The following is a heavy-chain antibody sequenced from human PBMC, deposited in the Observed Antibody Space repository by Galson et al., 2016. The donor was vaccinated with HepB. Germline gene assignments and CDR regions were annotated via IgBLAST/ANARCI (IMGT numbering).Heavy chain of an antibody. CDR3: ARDGEYYYGSGSYAET. CDR2: IFSGGST. V-gene: IGHV3-53*01. Sequence: SLRLSCAASGFIVSSNYMSWVRQAPGKGLQWVSVIFSGGSTYYADSVKGRFTISRDNSKNTLHLQMNSLRAEDTAVYYCARDGEYYYGSGSYAETWGQGTLVTAAS. J-gene: IGHJ5*02. D-gene: IGHD3-10*01. CDR1: GFIVSSNY.